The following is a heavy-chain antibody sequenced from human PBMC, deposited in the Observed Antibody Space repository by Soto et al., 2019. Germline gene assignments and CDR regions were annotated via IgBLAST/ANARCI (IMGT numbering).Heavy chain of an antibody. J-gene: IGHJ3*01. Sequence: ASVKVSCKASGYTFTSYAMHWVRQAPGQRLEWMGWINAGNGNTKYSQKFQGRVTITRDTSGGTADMELVSLRSKDTVLYSCAMDEICDAGGAFDVWGQGTMVTVSS. CDR3: AMDEICDAGGAFDV. CDR2: INAGNGNT. CDR1: GYTFTSYA. D-gene: IGHD1-1*01. V-gene: IGHV1-3*01.